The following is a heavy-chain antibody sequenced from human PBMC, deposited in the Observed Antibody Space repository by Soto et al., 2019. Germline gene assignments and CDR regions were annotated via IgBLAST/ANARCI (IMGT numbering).Heavy chain of an antibody. CDR1: GFPFSSYS. Sequence: GGSLRLSCAASGFPFSSYSMNWVHQAPGKGLEWVSYISSSSSTIYYADSVKGRFTISRDNAKNSLYLQMNSLRAEDTAVYYCARMGYCSGGSCYRAAEYFQHWGQGTLVTVSS. V-gene: IGHV3-48*01. J-gene: IGHJ1*01. CDR3: ARMGYCSGGSCYRAAEYFQH. D-gene: IGHD2-15*01. CDR2: ISSSSSTI.